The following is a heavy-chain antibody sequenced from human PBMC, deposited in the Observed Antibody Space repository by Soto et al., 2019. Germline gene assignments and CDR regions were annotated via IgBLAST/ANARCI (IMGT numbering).Heavy chain of an antibody. Sequence: PGGSLRLSCASSGFTFGDYAMSWFRQAPGKGLQWVGFIRSKAYGGTTEYAASVKGRFTISRDDYNSIAYLQMNSLKTEDTAVYYCVRGLGGTIIDYWGQGTLVTVSS. CDR2: IRSKAYGGTT. CDR3: VRGLGGTIIDY. V-gene: IGHV3-49*03. J-gene: IGHJ4*02. CDR1: GFTFGDYA. D-gene: IGHD1-26*01.